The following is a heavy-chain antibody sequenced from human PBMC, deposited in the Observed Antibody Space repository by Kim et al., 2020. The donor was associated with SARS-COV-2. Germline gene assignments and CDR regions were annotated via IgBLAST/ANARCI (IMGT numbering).Heavy chain of an antibody. J-gene: IGHJ4*02. Sequence: YAESVKGLIIINPDTSKNDFSLHLNSLTPEDTAVYYCARSRGPGKWSLDSWGQGTLVTVSS. D-gene: IGHD2-15*01. V-gene: IGHV6-1*01. CDR3: ARSRGPGKWSLDS.